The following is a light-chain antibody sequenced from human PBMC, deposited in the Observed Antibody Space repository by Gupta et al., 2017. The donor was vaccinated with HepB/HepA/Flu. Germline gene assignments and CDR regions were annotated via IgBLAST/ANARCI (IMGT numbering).Light chain of an antibody. CDR1: SSDAGGYNY. CDR3: CSYAGSYV. J-gene: IGLJ1*01. V-gene: IGLV2-11*01. CDR2: DVS. Sequence: QSALTQPRSVSGSPGQSVTISCTGTSSDAGGYNYVSWYQQHPGKAPKLMIDDVSKRPSGVPDRFSGSKSGNTASLTISGLQAEDEADYYCCSYAGSYVFGTGTKVTVL.